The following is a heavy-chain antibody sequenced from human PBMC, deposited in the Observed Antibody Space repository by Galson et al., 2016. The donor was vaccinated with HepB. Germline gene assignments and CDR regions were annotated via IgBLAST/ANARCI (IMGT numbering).Heavy chain of an antibody. V-gene: IGHV3-7*04. D-gene: IGHD1-26*01. CDR3: RRGASN. CDR1: GFTFSTSW. J-gene: IGHJ4*02. Sequence: SLRLSCAASGFTFSTSWMNWVRQAPGKRLECVANINQDGNAKYYVDPVKGRFTISRDNAKNSLYLQMDTLRVEDTAVYYCRRGASNWGQGTLVTVSS. CDR2: INQDGNAK.